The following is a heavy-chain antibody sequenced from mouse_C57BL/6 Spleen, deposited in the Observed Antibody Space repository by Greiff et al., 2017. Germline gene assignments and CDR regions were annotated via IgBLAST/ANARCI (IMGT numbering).Heavy chain of an antibody. V-gene: IGHV1-15*01. CDR1: GYTFTDYE. D-gene: IGHD2-3*01. Sequence: QVQLQQSGAELVRPGASVTLSCKASGYTFTDYEMHWVKQTPVHGLEWIGAIDPETGGTAYNQKFKGKAILTAAKSSSTAYMALRSLTSEDSAVYYCKREGISWLLPYAMDYWGQGTSVTVSS. CDR2: IDPETGGT. CDR3: KREGISWLLPYAMDY. J-gene: IGHJ4*01.